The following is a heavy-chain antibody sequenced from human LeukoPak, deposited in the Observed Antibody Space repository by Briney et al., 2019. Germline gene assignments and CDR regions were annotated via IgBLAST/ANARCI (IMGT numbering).Heavy chain of an antibody. CDR1: GGAFSSYA. J-gene: IGHJ6*02. D-gene: IGHD3-10*01. CDR3: ARAVTMVRAMDV. CDR2: IIPILGIA. Sequence: SVKVSCKASGGAFSSYAISWVRQAPGQGLEWMGRIIPILGIANYAQKFQGRVTITADKSTSTAYMELSSLRSEDTAVYYCARAVTMVRAMDVWGQGTTVTVSS. V-gene: IGHV1-69*04.